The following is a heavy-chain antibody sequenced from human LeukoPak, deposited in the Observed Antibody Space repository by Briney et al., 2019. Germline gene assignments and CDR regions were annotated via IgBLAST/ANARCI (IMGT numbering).Heavy chain of an antibody. V-gene: IGHV1-2*02. CDR1: GYTFTGYY. CDR3: AGEGATKGGDAFDI. J-gene: IGHJ3*02. D-gene: IGHD4/OR15-4a*01. Sequence: ASVKVSCKASGYTFTGYYMHWVRQAPGQGLEWMGWINPNSGGTNYAQKFQGRVTMTRDTSISTAYMELSRLRSDDTAVYYCAGEGATKGGDAFDIWGQGTMVTVSS. CDR2: INPNSGGT.